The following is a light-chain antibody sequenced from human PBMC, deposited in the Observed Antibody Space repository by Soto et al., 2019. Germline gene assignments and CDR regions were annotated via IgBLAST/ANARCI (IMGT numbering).Light chain of an antibody. CDR3: QQYYSALS. V-gene: IGKV1-39*01. CDR2: AAF. Sequence: DIQMTQSPSSLSASVGDRVTITCRASQSISTYLSWYQQKPGKAPKLLIYAAFSLQSGVPSRFSGSGSGTDFTLTISSLQPEDFATYYCQQYYSALSFGRGPRVEI. CDR1: QSISTY. J-gene: IGKJ1*01.